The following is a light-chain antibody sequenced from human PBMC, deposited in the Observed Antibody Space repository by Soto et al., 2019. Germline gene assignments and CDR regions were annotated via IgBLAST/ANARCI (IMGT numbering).Light chain of an antibody. CDR3: QQFSSYPLT. CDR2: DAS. Sequence: VLRQHAVTLGFSSGQMSTLSCMASQTVRNNYLAWYQQKPGQAPRLLIYDASSRATGIPDRFSGGGSGTDFTLTISRLEPEDFAVYYCQQFSSYPLTFGGGIKVDIK. CDR1: QTVRNNY. J-gene: IGKJ4*01. V-gene: IGKV3-20*01.